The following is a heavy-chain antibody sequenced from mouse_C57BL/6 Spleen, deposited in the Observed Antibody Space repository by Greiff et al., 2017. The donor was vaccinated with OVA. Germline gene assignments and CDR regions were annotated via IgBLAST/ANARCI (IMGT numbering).Heavy chain of an antibody. Sequence: QVQLQQPGAELVKPGASVKLSCKASGYTFTSYWMHWVKQRPGQGLEWIGMIHPKSGSTNYNEKFKSKATLTVDKSSSTAYMQLSSLTSEDSAVYYCARSRDGYYTDYWGQGTTLTVSS. J-gene: IGHJ2*01. CDR1: GYTFTSYW. CDR3: ARSRDGYYTDY. CDR2: IHPKSGST. V-gene: IGHV1-64*01. D-gene: IGHD2-3*01.